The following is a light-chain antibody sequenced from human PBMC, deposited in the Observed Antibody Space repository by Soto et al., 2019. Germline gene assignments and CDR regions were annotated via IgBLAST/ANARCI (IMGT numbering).Light chain of an antibody. V-gene: IGKV3-20*01. CDR2: GAS. CDR3: QQYGSSPRGFT. CDR1: QSVSSSY. Sequence: EIVLTQSPGTLSLSPGERATLSCRASQSVSSSYLAWYQQKPGQAPRLLIYGASSRATGIPDRFSGSGSGTDFTLTISRLEPEDFAVYYSQQYGSSPRGFTFGPGTKVDIK. J-gene: IGKJ3*01.